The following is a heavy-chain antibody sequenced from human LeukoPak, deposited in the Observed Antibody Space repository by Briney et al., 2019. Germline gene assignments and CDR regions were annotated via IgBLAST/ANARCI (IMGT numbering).Heavy chain of an antibody. CDR1: GFTFGDYA. Sequence: PGGSLRLSCTASGFTFGDYAMSWVRQAPGKGLEWGGFIRSKAYGGTTEYAASVKGRFTISRDDSKSIAYLQMNSLKTEDTAVYYCTRVAGVVPAAMIFYYYYGMDVWGQGTTVTVSS. V-gene: IGHV3-49*04. J-gene: IGHJ6*02. D-gene: IGHD2-2*01. CDR2: IRSKAYGGTT. CDR3: TRVAGVVPAAMIFYYYYGMDV.